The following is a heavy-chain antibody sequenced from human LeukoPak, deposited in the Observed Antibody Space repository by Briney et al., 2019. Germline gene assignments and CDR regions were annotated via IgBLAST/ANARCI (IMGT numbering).Heavy chain of an antibody. Sequence: PGGSLRLSCAASGFTFSSYAMHWVRQAPGKGLEYVSAISSNGGSTYYANSVKGRFTISRDNSKNTLYLQMGSLRAEDMAVYYCARVLNDSSGYYYSSSAFDIWGQGTMVTVSS. D-gene: IGHD3-22*01. CDR2: ISSNGGST. V-gene: IGHV3-64*01. CDR3: ARVLNDSSGYYYSSSAFDI. CDR1: GFTFSSYA. J-gene: IGHJ3*02.